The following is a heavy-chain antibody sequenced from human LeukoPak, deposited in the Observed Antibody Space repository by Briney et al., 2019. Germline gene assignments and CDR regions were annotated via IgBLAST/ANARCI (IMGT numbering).Heavy chain of an antibody. V-gene: IGHV3-7*01. Sequence: GGSLRLSCAASGFTFSSYWMSWVRQAPGKGLEWVANIKEDGSEKYYVDSVKGRFTISRDNAKNSLSLQMNSLRAEDTAAYYCARDALSSEHWLVRYFDYWGQGTLVTVSS. CDR1: GFTFSSYW. J-gene: IGHJ4*02. CDR3: ARDALSSEHWLVRYFDY. D-gene: IGHD6-19*01. CDR2: IKEDGSEK.